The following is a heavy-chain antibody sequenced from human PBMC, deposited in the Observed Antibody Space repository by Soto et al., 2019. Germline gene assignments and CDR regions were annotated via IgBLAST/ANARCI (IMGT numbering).Heavy chain of an antibody. J-gene: IGHJ5*02. Sequence: PSETLSLTCSLSGGAISDARFYWGWIRQSPGKGLEWVGSIFYSGTTFVNPSLQSRVTISVDTSENQSSLRLSSVTAADTALYYCARQKWEQPKWFDPWGQGTLVTVSS. CDR2: IFYSGTT. CDR3: ARQKWEQPKWFDP. D-gene: IGHD1-26*01. CDR1: GGAISDARFY. V-gene: IGHV4-39*01.